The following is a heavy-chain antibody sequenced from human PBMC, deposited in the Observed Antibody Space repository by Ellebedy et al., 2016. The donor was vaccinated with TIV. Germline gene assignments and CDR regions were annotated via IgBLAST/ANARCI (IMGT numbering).Heavy chain of an antibody. J-gene: IGHJ4*02. CDR2: LSYDGSNE. CDR3: AKPSVGHCISAICYVFDY. V-gene: IGHV3-30*18. D-gene: IGHD2-2*01. Sequence: GESLKISCAASGCTFRSYSMHCVRQAPGKGLEWVAALSYDGSNEYYAESVKGRFTISRDSSKNTLYLQMNSLGAEDTAVYYCAKPSVGHCISAICYVFDYWGQGTQVTGSS. CDR1: GCTFRSYS.